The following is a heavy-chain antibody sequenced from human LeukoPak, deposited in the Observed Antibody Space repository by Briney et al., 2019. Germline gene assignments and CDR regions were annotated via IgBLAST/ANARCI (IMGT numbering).Heavy chain of an antibody. V-gene: IGHV3-30*02. CDR1: GFTFSSYG. D-gene: IGHD6-13*01. CDR3: AKDGEGIAAAGTLYPGKENYFDY. J-gene: IGHJ4*02. CDR2: IRYDGSNK. Sequence: PGGSLRLSCAASGFTFSSYGMHWVRQAPGKGLEWVAFIRYDGSNKYYADSVKGRFTISRDNSKNTLYLQMNSLRAEDTAVYYCAKDGEGIAAAGTLYPGKENYFDYWGQGTLVTVSP.